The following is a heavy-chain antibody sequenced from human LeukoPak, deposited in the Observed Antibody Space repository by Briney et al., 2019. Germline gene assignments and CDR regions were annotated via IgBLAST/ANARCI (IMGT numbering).Heavy chain of an antibody. J-gene: IGHJ4*02. CDR2: IYYSGST. Sequence: SETLSLTCTVSGGSISSYYWSWIRQPPGKGLEWIGYIYYSGSTNYNPSLKSRVTISVDTSKNQFSLKLSSVTAADTAVYYCAREQAVYDYVWGGYRYFNYWGQGTLVTVSS. CDR3: AREQAVYDYVWGGYRYFNY. V-gene: IGHV4-59*01. CDR1: GGSISSYY. D-gene: IGHD3-16*02.